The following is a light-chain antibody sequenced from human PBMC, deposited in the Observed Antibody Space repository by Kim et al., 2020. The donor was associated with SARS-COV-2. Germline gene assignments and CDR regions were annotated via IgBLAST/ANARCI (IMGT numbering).Light chain of an antibody. CDR2: AAS. Sequence: DIQMTQSPSSLSASVGDRVTIPCRASQGISHDLAWYQQKPGKVPKLLIFAASALHSGVPSRFSGSGSGSDFTLTISSLQPEDVATYYCQQYNGAPWTFGQGTKLEI. CDR1: QGISHD. J-gene: IGKJ1*01. CDR3: QQYNGAPWT. V-gene: IGKV1-27*01.